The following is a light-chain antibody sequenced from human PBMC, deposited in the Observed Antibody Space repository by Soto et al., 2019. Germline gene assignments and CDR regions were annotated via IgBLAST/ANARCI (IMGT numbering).Light chain of an antibody. CDR1: QVSSSSY. CDR2: GIS. CDR3: QQVSSSPCT. V-gene: IGKV3-20*01. J-gene: IGKJ5*01. Sequence: EILFTRSPRTLYFSPGSRPTLSFITSQVSSSSYLAWYQQKPGQAPRLLIYGISSRATGIPDRFSGGGSGTDFTLTLSSLQPEDFATYYCQQVSSSPCTFGQGPRVDIK.